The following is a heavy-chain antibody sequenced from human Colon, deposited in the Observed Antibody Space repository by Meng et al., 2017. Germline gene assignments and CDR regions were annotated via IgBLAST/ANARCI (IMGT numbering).Heavy chain of an antibody. J-gene: IGHJ4*02. Sequence: GGSLRLSCKGSGYSFTSYWIGWVRRMPGKGLEWMGIIYPGDSDTRYSPSFQGQVTISADKSISTAYLQWSSLKASDTAMYYCARGASRAPYYFDYWGQGTLVTVSS. CDR3: ARGASRAPYYFDY. D-gene: IGHD4/OR15-4a*01. CDR2: IYPGDSDT. CDR1: GYSFTSYW. V-gene: IGHV5-51*01.